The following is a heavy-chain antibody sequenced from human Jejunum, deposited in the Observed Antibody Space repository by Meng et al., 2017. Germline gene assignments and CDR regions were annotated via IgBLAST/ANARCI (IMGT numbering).Heavy chain of an antibody. Sequence: GGSLRLSCAASGFTFSTYSMIWVRQAPGKGLEWVSAIDRSGTYIYYADSVKGRFTISRDNAKNALYLQMSSLRAEDTAVYYCARGYYFDSSVYDPLDYWGQGTLVTVSS. CDR2: IDRSGTYI. D-gene: IGHD3-22*01. J-gene: IGHJ4*02. CDR1: GFTFSTYS. CDR3: ARGYYFDSSVYDPLDY. V-gene: IGHV3-21*01.